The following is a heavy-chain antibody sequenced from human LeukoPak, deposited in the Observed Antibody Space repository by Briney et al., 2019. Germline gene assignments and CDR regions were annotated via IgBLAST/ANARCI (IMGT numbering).Heavy chain of an antibody. V-gene: IGHV3-30*18. J-gene: IGHJ4*02. D-gene: IGHD6-19*01. CDR3: AKDRGEQWLVTSSDY. CDR2: ISYDGSNK. Sequence: PGGSLRLSSAASGLTFSSYGMHWVRQAPGKGLEWVAVISYDGSNKYYVQYVKARYTISRDNSKNTLYLQMNSLRPEDTAVYYCAKDRGEQWLVTSSDYWGQGTPGTVSS. CDR1: GLTFSSYG.